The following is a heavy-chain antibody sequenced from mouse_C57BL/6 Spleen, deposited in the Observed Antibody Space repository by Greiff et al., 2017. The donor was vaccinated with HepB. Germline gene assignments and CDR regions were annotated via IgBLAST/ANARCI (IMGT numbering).Heavy chain of an antibody. Sequence: EVQVVESGGGLVKPGGSLKLSCAASGFTFSSYAMSWVRQTPEKRLEWVATISDGGSYTYYPDNVKGRFTISRDNAKNNLYLQMSHLKSEDTAMYYCARDTLDGYAMDYWGQGTSVTVSS. J-gene: IGHJ4*01. CDR1: GFTFSSYA. CDR3: ARDTLDGYAMDY. D-gene: IGHD2-3*01. CDR2: ISDGGSYT. V-gene: IGHV5-4*01.